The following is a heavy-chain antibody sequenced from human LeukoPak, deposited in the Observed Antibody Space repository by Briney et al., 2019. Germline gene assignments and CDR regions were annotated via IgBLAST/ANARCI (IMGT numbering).Heavy chain of an antibody. CDR2: MNPNSGNT. CDR1: GYTLTELS. J-gene: IGHJ4*02. CDR3: ARGRRVGSGIARGLSGPPTRKQEGRYYFDY. D-gene: IGHD3-10*01. V-gene: IGHV1-8*01. Sequence: GASVKVSCKVPGYTLTELSMHWVRQATGQGLEWMGWMNPNSGNTGYAQKFQGRVTMTRNTSISTAYMELSSLRSEDTAVYYCARGRRVGSGIARGLSGPPTRKQEGRYYFDYWGQGTLVTVSS.